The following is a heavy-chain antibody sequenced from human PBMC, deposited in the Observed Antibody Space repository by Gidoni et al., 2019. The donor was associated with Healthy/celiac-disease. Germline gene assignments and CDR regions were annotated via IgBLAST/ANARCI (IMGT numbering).Heavy chain of an antibody. Sequence: EVQLLESGGGLVQPGGSLSLSCAASGFTFSSYAMSWVRQAPGKGLAWVSAISGSGGSTYYADSVKGRFTISRDNSKNTLYLQMNSLRAEDTAVYYCAKGVTIFGVVLNYFDYWGQGTLVTVSS. CDR3: AKGVTIFGVVLNYFDY. CDR2: ISGSGGST. D-gene: IGHD3-3*01. CDR1: GFTFSSYA. V-gene: IGHV3-23*01. J-gene: IGHJ4*02.